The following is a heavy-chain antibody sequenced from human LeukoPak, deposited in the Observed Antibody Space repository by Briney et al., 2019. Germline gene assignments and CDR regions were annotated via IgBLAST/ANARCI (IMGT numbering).Heavy chain of an antibody. CDR1: VYTFTGYY. Sequence: GASVKVSCKASVYTFTGYYMHWVRQAPGQGLEWMGWINPNSGGTNYAQKFQGRVTMTRDTSISTAYMELSRLRSDDTAVYYCARVRRGAVAGTDYWGQGTLVTVSS. V-gene: IGHV1-2*02. D-gene: IGHD6-19*01. J-gene: IGHJ4*02. CDR2: INPNSGGT. CDR3: ARVRRGAVAGTDY.